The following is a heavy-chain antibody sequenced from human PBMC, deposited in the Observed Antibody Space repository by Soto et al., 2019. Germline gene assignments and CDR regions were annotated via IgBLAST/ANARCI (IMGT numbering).Heavy chain of an antibody. CDR3: ANNGYCDDPLDY. Sequence: QITLKESGPTLVKPTQTLTLTCTFDVFSLSTSGVGVGWIRQPPGKALEGLAVIYWDDYKHYSPSLKSRLTITKDTSKNQVVLTMTNMDPVDTATYDCANNGYCDDPLDYWGQGTLRTVSS. J-gene: IGHJ4*02. D-gene: IGHD5-18*01. V-gene: IGHV2-5*02. CDR2: IYWDDYK. CDR1: VFSLSTSGVG.